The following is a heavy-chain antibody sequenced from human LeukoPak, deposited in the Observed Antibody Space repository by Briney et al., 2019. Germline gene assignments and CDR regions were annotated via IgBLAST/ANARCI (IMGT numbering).Heavy chain of an antibody. Sequence: GGSLRLSCAASGFTFSSYSMNWVRQAPGKGLEWVSSISSSSSYIYYADSVKGRFTISRDNAKNSPYLQMNSLRAEDTAVYYCARDRVRRGLLDYWGQGTLVTVSS. CDR2: ISSSSSYI. CDR3: ARDRVRRGLLDY. V-gene: IGHV3-21*01. D-gene: IGHD2-2*01. CDR1: GFTFSSYS. J-gene: IGHJ4*02.